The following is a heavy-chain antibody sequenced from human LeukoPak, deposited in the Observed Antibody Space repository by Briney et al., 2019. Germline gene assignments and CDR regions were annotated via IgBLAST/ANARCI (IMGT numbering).Heavy chain of an antibody. Sequence: PSETLSLTCTVSGGSISSYYWSWIRQPPGKGLEWIGYIYYSGSTNYNPSLKSRVTISVDTSKNQFSLKLSSVTAADTAVYYCARSSSGWYEYFDYWGQGTLVTVSS. D-gene: IGHD6-19*01. CDR1: GGSISSYY. V-gene: IGHV4-59*08. J-gene: IGHJ4*02. CDR2: IYYSGST. CDR3: ARSSSGWYEYFDY.